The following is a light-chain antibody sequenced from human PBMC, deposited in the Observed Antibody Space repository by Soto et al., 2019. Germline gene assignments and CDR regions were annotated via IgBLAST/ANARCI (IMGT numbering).Light chain of an antibody. Sequence: DIPMTQSPSSLSASVGDRITITCQASLDINNYLNWYQQKPGKAPKLLIYDASNLETGVPSRFSGSGSGTDFTFTITSLQPEDIATYYCQQYDNLPFTFGPGTKVDMK. V-gene: IGKV1-33*01. CDR2: DAS. CDR3: QQYDNLPFT. CDR1: LDINNY. J-gene: IGKJ3*01.